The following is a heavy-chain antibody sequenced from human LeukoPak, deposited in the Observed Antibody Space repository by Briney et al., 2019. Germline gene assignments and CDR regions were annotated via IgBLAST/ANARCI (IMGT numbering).Heavy chain of an antibody. Sequence: ASVKVSCKASGGTFSSYAISWVRQAPGQGLEWMGGIIPIFGTANYAQKFQGRVTITADESTSTAYMELSSLRSEDTAVYYCARDIFSDGTGYFDYRGQGTLVTVSS. CDR1: GGTFSSYA. CDR3: ARDIFSDGTGYFDY. V-gene: IGHV1-69*13. D-gene: IGHD6-13*01. J-gene: IGHJ4*02. CDR2: IIPIFGTA.